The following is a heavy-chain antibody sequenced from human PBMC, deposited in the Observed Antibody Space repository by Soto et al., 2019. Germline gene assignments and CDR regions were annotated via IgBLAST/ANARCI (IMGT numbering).Heavy chain of an antibody. D-gene: IGHD3-10*01. Sequence: VQLVESGGGVVQPGRSLRLSCAASGFTFSSYAMHWVRQAPGKGLEWVAVISYDGSNKYYADSVKGRFTISRDNSKNTLYLQMNSLRAEDTAVYYCARESTPWSHYGSGSYSVTPGDYWGQGTLVTVSS. CDR2: ISYDGSNK. J-gene: IGHJ4*02. CDR3: ARESTPWSHYGSGSYSVTPGDY. CDR1: GFTFSSYA. V-gene: IGHV3-30-3*01.